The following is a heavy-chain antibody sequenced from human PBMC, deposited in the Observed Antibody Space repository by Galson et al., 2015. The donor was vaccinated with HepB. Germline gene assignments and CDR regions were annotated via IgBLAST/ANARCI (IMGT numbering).Heavy chain of an antibody. D-gene: IGHD3-3*01. CDR2: ISYDGSNK. Sequence: LRLSCAASGFTFSSYAMHWVRQAPGKGLEWVAVISYDGSNKYYADSVKGRFTISRDNSKNTLYLQMNSLRAEDTAVYYCARGQGYYGVTLDAFDIWGQGTMVTVSS. CDR3: ARGQGYYGVTLDAFDI. V-gene: IGHV3-30-3*01. J-gene: IGHJ3*02. CDR1: GFTFSSYA.